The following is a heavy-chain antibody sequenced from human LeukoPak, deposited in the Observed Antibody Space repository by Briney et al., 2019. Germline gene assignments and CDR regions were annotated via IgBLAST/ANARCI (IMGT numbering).Heavy chain of an antibody. Sequence: SETLSLTCSVSGASISSSNYYWAWIRQPPGKGLEWIGSIYHSGRTYYNPSLKRRVTISVDTSKNQFSLKLSSVTAADTAVYSCARHSLGDYPLDYWGQGTLVTVSS. CDR2: IYHSGRT. CDR3: ARHSLGDYPLDY. J-gene: IGHJ4*02. D-gene: IGHD4-17*01. CDR1: GASISSSNYY. V-gene: IGHV4-39*01.